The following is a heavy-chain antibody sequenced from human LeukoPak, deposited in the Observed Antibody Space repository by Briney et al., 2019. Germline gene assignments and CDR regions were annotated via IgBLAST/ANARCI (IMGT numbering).Heavy chain of an antibody. CDR2: INPNSGGT. D-gene: IGHD3-10*01. CDR3: ARTSALLWFGELRPFDY. CDR1: GYTFTGYY. V-gene: IGHV1-2*04. J-gene: IGHJ4*02. Sequence: ASVKVSCKASGYTFTGYYMHWVRQAPGQGLEWMGRINPNSGGTNYAQKFQGWVTMTRDTSISTAYMELSRLRSDDTAVYYCARTSALLWFGELRPFDYWGQGTLVTVSS.